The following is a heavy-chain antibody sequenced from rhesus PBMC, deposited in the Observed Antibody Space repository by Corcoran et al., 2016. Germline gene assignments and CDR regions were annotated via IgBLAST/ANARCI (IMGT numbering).Heavy chain of an antibody. J-gene: IGHJ6*01. Sequence: QVQLQESGPGLVKPSETLSLTCAVSGASIRYYWWSWIRQPPGKGLEWIGEINANGESNYYNPSLKSRVTISKDASKNQLSLRLNSVTAADTAVYYCAKDGSGNYVNSWGQGVVVTVSS. CDR2: INANGESN. V-gene: IGHV4-80*01. CDR3: AKDGSGNYVNS. D-gene: IGHD1-44*01. CDR1: GASIRYYW.